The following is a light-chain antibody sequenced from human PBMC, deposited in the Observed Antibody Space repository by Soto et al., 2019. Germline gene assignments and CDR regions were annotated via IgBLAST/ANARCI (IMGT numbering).Light chain of an antibody. CDR1: SSDGGGYNY. J-gene: IGLJ1*01. Sequence: QSALTQPRSVSGSPGQSVTISCTGTSSDGGGYNYVSWYQQHPGKAPKVMIHDVSERPTGVPDRFSGSKSGNTASLTISGLQAEDEADYYCCSYAGSPRDVFGTGTKVTVL. V-gene: IGLV2-11*01. CDR3: CSYAGSPRDV. CDR2: DVS.